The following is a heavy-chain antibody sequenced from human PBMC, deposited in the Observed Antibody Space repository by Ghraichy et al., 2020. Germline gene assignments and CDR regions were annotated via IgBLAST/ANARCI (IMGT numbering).Heavy chain of an antibody. V-gene: IGHV2-5*02. CDR3: VHSGDYCSGILRTIGMDV. J-gene: IGHJ6*02. CDR2: IYWDNDK. Sequence: SGPTLVKPTQTLTLTCTFSGFSLSTSGVGVGWIRQPPGKALEWLAFIYWDNDKRLSPSLKTRLTITKDTSKNQVVLIMTDMDPVDTATYYCVHSGDYCSGILRTIGMDVWGQGTTVTVSS. D-gene: IGHD3-10*01. CDR1: GFSLSTSGVG.